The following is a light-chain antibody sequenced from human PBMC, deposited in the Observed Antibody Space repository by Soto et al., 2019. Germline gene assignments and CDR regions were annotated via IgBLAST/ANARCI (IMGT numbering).Light chain of an antibody. CDR1: QSISSW. Sequence: IQMTQSPSTLSASVGDRVTITCRASQSISSWLAWYQQKPGKAPKLLIYDASSLESGVPSRFSGSGSGTEFTLTISSLQPDDFATYYCQQYNSYSPRCMFGQGTKVDIK. CDR3: QQYNSYSPRCM. J-gene: IGKJ1*01. CDR2: DAS. V-gene: IGKV1-5*01.